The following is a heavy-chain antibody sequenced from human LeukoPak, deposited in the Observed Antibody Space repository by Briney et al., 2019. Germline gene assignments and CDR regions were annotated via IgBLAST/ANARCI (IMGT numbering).Heavy chain of an antibody. V-gene: IGHV3-23*01. D-gene: IGHD6-13*01. CDR3: AKTGFEGGSSWPHFDY. CDR1: GFTFSSYA. Sequence: GGSLRLSCAASGFTFSSYAMNWVRQAPGKGLEWVSAISGSGGSTYYADSVKGRFTISRDNSKNTLYLQMNSLRAEDTAVSYCAKTGFEGGSSWPHFDYWGQGTLVTVSS. J-gene: IGHJ4*02. CDR2: ISGSGGST.